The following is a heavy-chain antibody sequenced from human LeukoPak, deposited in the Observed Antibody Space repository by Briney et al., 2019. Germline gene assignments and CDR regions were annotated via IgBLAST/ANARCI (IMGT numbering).Heavy chain of an antibody. J-gene: IGHJ4*02. D-gene: IGHD5/OR15-5a*01. Sequence: SETLSLTCAVYGGSFSGYYWSWIRQPPGKGLEWIGEINHSGSTNYNPSLKSRVPISVDTSKNQFSLKLSSVTAADTAVYYCARRRLRSHYFDYWGQGTLVTVSS. CDR3: ARRRLRSHYFDY. CDR1: GGSFSGYY. V-gene: IGHV4-34*01. CDR2: INHSGST.